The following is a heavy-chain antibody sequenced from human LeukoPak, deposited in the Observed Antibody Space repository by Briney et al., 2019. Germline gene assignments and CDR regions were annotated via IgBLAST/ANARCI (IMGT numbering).Heavy chain of an antibody. Sequence: ETLSLTCAVSGGSISSSNWWSWVRQPPGKGLEWVSRIKYDGSYTNYADSVKGRFTISRDNARNTLSLHMISLRAEDTAVYFCVRDGDAYNFDFWGQGVLVTVSS. V-gene: IGHV3-74*01. J-gene: IGHJ4*02. D-gene: IGHD5-24*01. CDR2: IKYDGSYT. CDR1: GGSISSSNW. CDR3: VRDGDAYNFDF.